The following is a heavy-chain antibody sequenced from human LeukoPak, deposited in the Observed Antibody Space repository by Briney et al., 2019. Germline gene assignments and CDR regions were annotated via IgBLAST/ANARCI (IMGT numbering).Heavy chain of an antibody. CDR3: AKSVSRSYGVDY. J-gene: IGHJ4*02. V-gene: IGHV3-23*01. D-gene: IGHD1-26*01. CDR2: ISGSGGST. Sequence: GGSLRLSCAASGFPFSSSDISCVRQAPGKGLEWVSAISGSGGSTYYADSVKGRFTISRDNPKNTLYLQMNSLRAEDTAVYYCAKSVSRSYGVDYWGQGTLVTVSS. CDR1: GFPFSSSD.